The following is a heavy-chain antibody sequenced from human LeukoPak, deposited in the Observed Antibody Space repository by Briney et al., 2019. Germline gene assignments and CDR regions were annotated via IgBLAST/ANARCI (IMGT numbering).Heavy chain of an antibody. CDR2: FDPEDGET. CDR3: ATAGITMVRGGVLDY. J-gene: IGHJ4*02. Sequence: GASVKVSCKASGYTLTELSMHWVRQAPGKGLEWMGGFDPEDGETIYAQKFQGRVTMTEDTSTDTANMELSSLRSEDTAVYYCATAGITMVRGGVLDYWGQGTLVTVSS. V-gene: IGHV1-24*01. D-gene: IGHD3-10*01. CDR1: GYTLTELS.